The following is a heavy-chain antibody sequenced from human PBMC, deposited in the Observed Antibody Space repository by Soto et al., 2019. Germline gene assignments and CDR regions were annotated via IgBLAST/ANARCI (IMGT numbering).Heavy chain of an antibody. CDR3: AIGITMVRGVSIQHFQH. D-gene: IGHD3-10*01. CDR1: GGSISSGDYY. Sequence: QVQLQESGPGLVKPSQTLSLTCTVSGGSISSGDYYWSWIRQPPGKGLEWIGYIYYSGSTYYNPSLKSRVTIAVKTTKHQFSMKLRSVTAADTAVYYCAIGITMVRGVSIQHFQHWGEGTLVTVSS. CDR2: IYYSGST. J-gene: IGHJ1*01. V-gene: IGHV4-30-4*01.